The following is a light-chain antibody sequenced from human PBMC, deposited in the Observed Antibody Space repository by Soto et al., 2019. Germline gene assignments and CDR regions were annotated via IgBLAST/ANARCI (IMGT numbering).Light chain of an antibody. CDR1: QSVRTN. V-gene: IGKV3-15*01. Sequence: EVVVPQSPATLSVSLGGRATLSCRASQSVRTNLAWYQQKPGQAPRLLIYAAYTRSTGIPARVSGSGSGTEFTLTITSLQSDDFAVYYCQQYNNWPPLTFGGGTKVEIK. CDR2: AAY. CDR3: QQYNNWPPLT. J-gene: IGKJ4*01.